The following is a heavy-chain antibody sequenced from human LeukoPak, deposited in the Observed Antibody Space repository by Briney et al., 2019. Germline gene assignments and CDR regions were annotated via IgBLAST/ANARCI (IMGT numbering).Heavy chain of an antibody. CDR1: GGSISSYY. V-gene: IGHV4-59*01. D-gene: IGHD6-13*01. J-gene: IGHJ4*02. Sequence: SETLSLTCTVSGGSISSYYWNWIRQSPGKGLEWVGYAHYSGSTNYSPSLKGRITISVDTSKNQFSLDLSSVTAADTAVYYCAREAAAAYYYDYWGQGTRVTVSS. CDR3: AREAAAAYYYDY. CDR2: AHYSGST.